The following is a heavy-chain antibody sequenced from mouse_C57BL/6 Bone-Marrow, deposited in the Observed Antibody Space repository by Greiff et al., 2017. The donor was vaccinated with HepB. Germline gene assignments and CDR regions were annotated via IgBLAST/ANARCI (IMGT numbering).Heavy chain of an antibody. V-gene: IGHV1-72*01. D-gene: IGHD1-1*01. CDR3: ARLGNERSQFITTVVATDYYAMDY. CDR1: GYTFTSYW. J-gene: IGHJ4*01. Sequence: QVQLQQPGAELVKPGASVKLSCKASGYTFTSYWMHWVKQRPGRGLEWIGRIDPNSGGTKYNEKFKSKATLTVDQPSSTAYMQLSSLTSEDSAVYYCARLGNERSQFITTVVATDYYAMDYWGQGTSVTVSS. CDR2: IDPNSGGT.